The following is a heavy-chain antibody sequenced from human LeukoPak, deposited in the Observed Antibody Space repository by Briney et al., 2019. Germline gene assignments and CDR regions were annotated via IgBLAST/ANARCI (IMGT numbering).Heavy chain of an antibody. D-gene: IGHD3-3*01. V-gene: IGHV3-30*02. CDR1: GFTFSSYG. CDR2: IRYDGSNK. Sequence: GGSLRLSCAASGFTFSSYGMHWVRQAPGKGLEWVAFIRYDGSNKYYADSVKGRFTISRDNSKNTLYLQMNSLRAEDTAVYYCAKDRLRYDFWSGYPVDYWGEGTLVTVSS. CDR3: AKDRLRYDFWSGYPVDY. J-gene: IGHJ4*02.